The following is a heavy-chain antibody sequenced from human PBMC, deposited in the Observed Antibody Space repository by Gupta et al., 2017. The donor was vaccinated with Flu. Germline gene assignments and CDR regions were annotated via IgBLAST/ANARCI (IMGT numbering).Heavy chain of an antibody. CDR2: IAHDGNKK. J-gene: IGHJ5*02. CDR3: ARDSTDYYSTGDDPYH. D-gene: IGHD2-8*02. Sequence: PGKGLEWVASIAHDGNKKYYADSVKGRFTVSQDSFRNTLSLQMNSLRAEDSAVYYCARDSTDYYSTGDDPYHWGQGTLVTVSS. V-gene: IGHV3-30*04.